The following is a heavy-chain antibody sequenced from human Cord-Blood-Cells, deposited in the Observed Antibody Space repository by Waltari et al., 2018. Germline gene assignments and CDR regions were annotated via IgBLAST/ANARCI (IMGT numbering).Heavy chain of an antibody. CDR1: GSSVTTYL. J-gene: IGHJ3*02. Sequence: EVRLVQSGTDVKKPGASLTSSCKDSGSSVTTYLLGLVSQMPGKALEWMGIIYPGDSDTRYSPSFQGQVTIAADKSISTAYLQWSSLKASDTAMYYCARLRSYGGAFDIWGQGTMVTVSS. V-gene: IGHV5-51*01. D-gene: IGHD1-26*01. CDR3: ARLRSYGGAFDI. CDR2: IYPGDSDT.